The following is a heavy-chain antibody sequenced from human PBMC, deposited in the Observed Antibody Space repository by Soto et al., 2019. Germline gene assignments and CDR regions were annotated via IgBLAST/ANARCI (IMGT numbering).Heavy chain of an antibody. V-gene: IGHV3-30-3*01. CDR3: VRGWYVLAPGDY. Sequence: HPGGSLRLSCAASGFTFSSYAMHWVRQAPGKGLEWVAVISYDGSNKYYADSVKGRFTISRDNSKNTLYLQMNSLRAEDTAVYYCVRGWYVLAPGDYWGQGTLVTVSS. CDR2: ISYDGSNK. CDR1: GFTFSSYA. J-gene: IGHJ4*02. D-gene: IGHD6-13*01.